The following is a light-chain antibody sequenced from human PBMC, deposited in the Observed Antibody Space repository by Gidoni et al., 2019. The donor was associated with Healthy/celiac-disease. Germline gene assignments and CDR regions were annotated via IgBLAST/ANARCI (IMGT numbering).Light chain of an antibody. CDR1: QSVSSY. J-gene: IGKJ1*01. Sequence: EIALTQSPATLSLSPGERATLSCRASQSVSSYLAWYQQKPGQAPRLLIYDASNMATGIPARFSGSGSGTDFTLTISSLEPEDFAVYYCQQRSNWPTWTFGQGTKVEIK. CDR3: QQRSNWPTWT. CDR2: DAS. V-gene: IGKV3-11*01.